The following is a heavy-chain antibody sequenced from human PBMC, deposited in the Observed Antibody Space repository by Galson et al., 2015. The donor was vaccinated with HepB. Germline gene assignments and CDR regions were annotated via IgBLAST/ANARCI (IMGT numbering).Heavy chain of an antibody. V-gene: IGHV6-1*01. D-gene: IGHD1-26*01. J-gene: IGHJ4*02. CDR1: EDSVSGNSAA. CDR2: TYYRSKWYN. CDR3: ARGDSGFDS. Sequence: CAISEDSVSGNSAAWNWIRQSPSRGLEWLGRTYYRSKWYNDYAVSVESRITINSDTSKNQFSLQLNSVTPKDTAVYYCARGDSGFDSWGQGTLVTVSS.